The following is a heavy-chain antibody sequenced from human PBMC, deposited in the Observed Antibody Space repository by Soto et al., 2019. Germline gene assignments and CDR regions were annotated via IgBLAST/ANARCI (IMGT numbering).Heavy chain of an antibody. CDR1: GYTFTSYD. CDR3: ARGFRVAATRWWLDP. CDR2: ISTYNGNT. Sequence: GASVKVSCKASGYTFTSYDMSWVRQAPGQGLEWMGWISTYNGNTNYAQKLQGRVTMTTDTSTSTAYMELRSLRSDDTAVYYCARGFRVAATRWWLDPWGQGTLVTVSS. D-gene: IGHD2-15*01. J-gene: IGHJ5*02. V-gene: IGHV1-18*01.